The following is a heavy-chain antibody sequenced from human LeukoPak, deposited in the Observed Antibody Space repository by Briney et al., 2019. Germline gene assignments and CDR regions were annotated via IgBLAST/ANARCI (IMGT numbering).Heavy chain of an antibody. J-gene: IGHJ4*02. CDR3: ARGLTTGYGSPC. CDR1: GFTFSSYS. Sequence: GGSLRLSCAASGFTFSSYSMNWVRQAPGKGLEWASSISSSSSYIYYADSVKGRFTISRDNAKNSLYLQMNSLRAEDTAVYYCARGLTTGYGSPCWGQGTLVTVSS. CDR2: ISSSSSYI. V-gene: IGHV3-21*01. D-gene: IGHD4-17*01.